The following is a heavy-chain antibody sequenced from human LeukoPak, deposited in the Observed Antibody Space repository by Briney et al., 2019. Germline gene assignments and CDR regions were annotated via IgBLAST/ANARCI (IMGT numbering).Heavy chain of an antibody. CDR2: TYYRSKWSS. Sequence: SRTLSLTCAISGDSVSSKSAVWNWIRQSPSRGLEWLGRTYYRSKWSSGYAESVKSRLTISPDTSKNQFSLQLRSVTPDDTAVYYCARSQTGGTFDFWGQGALVTVSS. V-gene: IGHV6-1*01. D-gene: IGHD1/OR15-1a*01. J-gene: IGHJ4*02. CDR3: ARSQTGGTFDF. CDR1: GDSVSSKSAV.